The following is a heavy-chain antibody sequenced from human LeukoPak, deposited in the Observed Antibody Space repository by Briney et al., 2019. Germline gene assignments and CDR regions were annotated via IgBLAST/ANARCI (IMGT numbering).Heavy chain of an antibody. CDR3: ARDGTTVAHPIYYYYMDV. V-gene: IGHV1-2*02. J-gene: IGHJ6*03. Sequence: GASVKVSCKASGYTFTNYAMHWVRQAPGQRLEWMGWINPNSGGTNYAQKFQGRVTMTRDTSISTAYMELSRLRSDDTAVYYCARDGTTVAHPIYYYYMDVWGKGTTVTVSS. CDR2: INPNSGGT. D-gene: IGHD4-23*01. CDR1: GYTFTNYA.